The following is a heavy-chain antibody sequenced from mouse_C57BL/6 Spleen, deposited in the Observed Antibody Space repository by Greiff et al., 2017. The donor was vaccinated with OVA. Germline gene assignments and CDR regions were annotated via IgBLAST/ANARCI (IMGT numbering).Heavy chain of an antibody. CDR1: GYTFTSYG. J-gene: IGHJ4*01. CDR3: ARRPTTVVAKEDAMDY. V-gene: IGHV1-81*01. CDR2: IYPRSGNT. Sequence: QVQLQQSGAELARPGASVKLSCKASGYTFTSYGISWVKQRTGQGLEWIGEIYPRSGNTYYNEKFKGKATLTADKSSSTAYMELRSLTSEDSAVYFCARRPTTVVAKEDAMDYWGQGTSVTVSS. D-gene: IGHD1-1*01.